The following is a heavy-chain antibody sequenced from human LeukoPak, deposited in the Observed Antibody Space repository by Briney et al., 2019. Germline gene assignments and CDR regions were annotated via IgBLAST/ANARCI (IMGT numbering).Heavy chain of an antibody. Sequence: ASVKVSCKASGYKFTGYYMHWVRQAPGQGLEWMGWINPNSGDSHHAQKFQGRVTMARDTSISTAYMELSRLRSDDTAVYYCAREIGGILVFDYWGQGTLVTVSS. J-gene: IGHJ4*02. CDR3: AREIGGILVFDY. CDR1: GYKFTGYY. D-gene: IGHD5-18*01. CDR2: INPNSGDS. V-gene: IGHV1-2*02.